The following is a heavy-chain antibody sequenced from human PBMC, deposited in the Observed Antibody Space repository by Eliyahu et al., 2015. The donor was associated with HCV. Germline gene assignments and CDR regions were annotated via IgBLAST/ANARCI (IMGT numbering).Heavy chain of an antibody. V-gene: IGHV4-34*01. J-gene: IGHJ4*02. CDR3: ARGRYYYGSGSYYGYFDY. Sequence: QVQLQQWGAGLLKPSETLSLTCAVYGGSFSGYYWSWIRQPPGKGLEWIGEINHSXSTNYNPSLKSRVTISVDTSKNQFSLKLSSVTAADTAVYYCARGRYYYGSGSYYGYFDYWGQGTLVTVSS. CDR2: INHSXST. D-gene: IGHD3-10*01. CDR1: GGSFSGYY.